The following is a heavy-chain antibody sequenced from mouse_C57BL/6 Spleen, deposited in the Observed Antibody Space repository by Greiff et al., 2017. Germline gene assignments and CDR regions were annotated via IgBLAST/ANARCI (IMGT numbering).Heavy chain of an antibody. CDR3: ARSTEYAMDY. CDR1: GYSFTGYY. J-gene: IGHJ4*01. CDR2: INPSTGGT. Sequence: VQLKESGPELVKPGASVKISCKASGYSFTGYYMHWVKQSSEKSLEWIGEINPSTGGTSYNQKFKGKATLTVDKSSSTAYMQLKSLTSEDSAVYYCARSTEYAMDYWGQGTSVTVSS. V-gene: IGHV1-43*01.